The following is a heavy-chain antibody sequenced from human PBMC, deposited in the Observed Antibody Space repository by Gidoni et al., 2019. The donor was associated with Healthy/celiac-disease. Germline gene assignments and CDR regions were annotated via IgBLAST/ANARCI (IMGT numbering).Heavy chain of an antibody. CDR2: INHSGSP. D-gene: IGHD5-18*01. CDR1: GGSFSGYY. Sequence: QVQLQQWGAGLLKPSETLSLTCAVYGGSFSGYYWSWIRQPPGKGLEWIGEINHSGSPNYNPSLKSRVTISVDTSKNQFSLKLSSVTAADTAVYYCARLKRGYSYGYTGFEGYYYGMDVWGQGTTVTVSS. J-gene: IGHJ6*02. V-gene: IGHV4-34*01. CDR3: ARLKRGYSYGYTGFEGYYYGMDV.